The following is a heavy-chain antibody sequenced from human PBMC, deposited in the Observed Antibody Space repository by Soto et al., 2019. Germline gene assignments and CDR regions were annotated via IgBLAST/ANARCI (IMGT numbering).Heavy chain of an antibody. J-gene: IGHJ2*01. CDR3: ARFNRYFDL. V-gene: IGHV4-59*08. CDR2: VYYSGSN. CDR1: GGSISSYY. Sequence: QVQLQESGPGLVKPSETLSLTCTVSGGSISSYYWSWIRQPPGKGLELIGYVYYSGSNNYKPSLKIRVTISTDTSKNPFSLKLSSMPAADRAVYYCARFNRYFDLWGRGTLVTVSS.